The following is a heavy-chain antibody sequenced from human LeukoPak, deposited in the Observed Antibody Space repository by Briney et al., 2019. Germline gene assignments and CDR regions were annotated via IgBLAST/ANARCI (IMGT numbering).Heavy chain of an antibody. CDR2: IYHSGST. J-gene: IGHJ4*02. V-gene: IGHV4-4*02. CDR1: GGSISSSNW. CDR3: ARDMVRGVIGD. Sequence: PSETLSLTCAVSGGSISSSNWWSWVRQPPGKGLEWIGEIYHSGSTNYNPSLKRRVTISVDKSKNQFSLKLSSVTAADTAVYYCARDMVRGVIGDWGQGTLVTVSS. D-gene: IGHD3-10*01.